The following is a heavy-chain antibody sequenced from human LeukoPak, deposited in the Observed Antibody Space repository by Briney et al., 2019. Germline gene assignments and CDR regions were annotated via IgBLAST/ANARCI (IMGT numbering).Heavy chain of an antibody. CDR2: INPNSGGT. Sequence: GASVKVSCKASGYTFTGHYMHWVRQAPGQGLEWMGRINPNSGGTNYAQKFQGRVTMTRDTSISTAYMELSRLRSDDTAVYYCARSNQLRLNLDYWGQGTLVTVSS. CDR1: GYTFTGHY. CDR3: ARSNQLRLNLDY. V-gene: IGHV1-2*06. D-gene: IGHD2-2*01. J-gene: IGHJ4*02.